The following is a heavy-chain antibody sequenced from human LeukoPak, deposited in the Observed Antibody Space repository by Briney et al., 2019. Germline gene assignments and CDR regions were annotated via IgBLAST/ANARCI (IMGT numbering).Heavy chain of an antibody. CDR2: ISGSGGST. CDR1: GFTFSNYA. CDR3: AKDGYYDSSGSPTDYFDY. D-gene: IGHD3-22*01. V-gene: IGHV3-23*01. J-gene: IGHJ4*02. Sequence: GGSLRLSCAASGFTFSNYAMSWVRQAPGKGLEWVSGISGSGGSTNYADSVKGRLIISRDNSKNTLYLQMNSLRAEDTAVYYCAKDGYYDSSGSPTDYFDYWGQGTLVTVSS.